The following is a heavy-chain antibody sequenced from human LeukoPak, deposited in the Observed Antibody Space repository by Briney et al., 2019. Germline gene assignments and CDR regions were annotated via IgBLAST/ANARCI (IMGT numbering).Heavy chain of an antibody. CDR1: GYTFTGYY. CDR2: INPNNGDT. Sequence: AASVKVSCEASGYTFTGYYMYWVRQAPGQGLEWMAWINPNNGDTHYAQTLQGRVTMTRDTSISTAYMEMSRLRSDDTAVYYCARVKAAGFFAGLDYWGQGTLVTVSS. D-gene: IGHD6-13*01. CDR3: ARVKAAGFFAGLDY. V-gene: IGHV1-2*02. J-gene: IGHJ4*02.